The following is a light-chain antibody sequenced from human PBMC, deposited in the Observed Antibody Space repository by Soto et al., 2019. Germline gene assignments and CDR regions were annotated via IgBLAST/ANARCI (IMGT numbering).Light chain of an antibody. CDR2: DVS. CDR1: SSDVGGYNY. J-gene: IGLJ2*01. CDR3: SSYTSSSTPYVV. V-gene: IGLV2-14*01. Sequence: QSALTQPASVSGSPGQSSTISCTGTSSDVGGYNYVSWYQQHPGKAPKLMIYDVSNRPSGVSNRFSGSKSGNTASLTISGLQADDESDYYCSSYTSSSTPYVVFGGRTKLTVL.